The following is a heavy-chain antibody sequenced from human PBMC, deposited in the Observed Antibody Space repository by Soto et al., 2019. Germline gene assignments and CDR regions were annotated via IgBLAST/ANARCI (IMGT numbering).Heavy chain of an antibody. CDR1: GFTFSNAW. CDR3: TTLLMTTVTTSISYYYYYMDV. D-gene: IGHD4-17*01. CDR2: IKSKTDGGTT. J-gene: IGHJ6*03. Sequence: EVQLVESGGGLVKPGGSLRLSCAASGFTFSNAWMSWVRQAPGKGLEWVGRIKSKTDGGTTDYAAPVKGRFTISRDDSKNTLYLQMNSLKTEDTAVYYCTTLLMTTVTTSISYYYYYMDVWDKGTTVTVSS. V-gene: IGHV3-15*01.